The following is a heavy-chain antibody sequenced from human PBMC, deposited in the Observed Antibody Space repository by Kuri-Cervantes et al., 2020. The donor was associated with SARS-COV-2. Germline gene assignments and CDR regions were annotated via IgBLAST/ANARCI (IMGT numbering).Heavy chain of an antibody. Sequence: KVSCKGSGYSFTTYGIGWVRQMPGKGLEWMGIIYPGDSDTRYSPSFQGQVTISADKSISTAFLQWSSLKASDTAIYYCARRAYGEQVDYYYMDVWGKGTTVTVSS. J-gene: IGHJ6*03. CDR1: GYSFTTYG. CDR2: IYPGDSDT. CDR3: ARRAYGEQVDYYYMDV. D-gene: IGHD4-17*01. V-gene: IGHV5-51*01.